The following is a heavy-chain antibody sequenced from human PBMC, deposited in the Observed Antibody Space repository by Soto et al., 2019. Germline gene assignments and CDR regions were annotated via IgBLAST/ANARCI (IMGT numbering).Heavy chain of an antibody. CDR1: GFPFSSYA. D-gene: IGHD2-2*01. Sequence: GGSLRLSCAASGFPFSSYAMSWVRQAPGKGLEWVSTISHSGASTYYGDSVKGRFTISRDNSKNTLFLQMNSLRVEDTALYYSVKVVRRGTSPVDCWGQGT. J-gene: IGHJ4*02. CDR2: ISHSGAST. V-gene: IGHV3-23*01. CDR3: VKVVRRGTSPVDC.